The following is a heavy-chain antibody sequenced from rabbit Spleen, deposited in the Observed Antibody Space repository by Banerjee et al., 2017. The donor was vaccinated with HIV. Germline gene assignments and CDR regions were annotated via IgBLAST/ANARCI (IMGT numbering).Heavy chain of an antibody. CDR2: IDPIFGRT. Sequence: QEQLVESGGGLVQPGGSLKLSCKASGFDFSNYGVSWVRQAPGKGLEWIGYIDPIFGRTYYASWVNGRFTISSHNAQNTVFLQMTSLTAADTATYFCARDGGGSGGYALDLWGQGTLVTVS. CDR3: ARDGGGSGGYALDL. V-gene: IGHV1S47*01. J-gene: IGHJ4*01. D-gene: IGHD1-1*01. CDR1: GFDFSNYG.